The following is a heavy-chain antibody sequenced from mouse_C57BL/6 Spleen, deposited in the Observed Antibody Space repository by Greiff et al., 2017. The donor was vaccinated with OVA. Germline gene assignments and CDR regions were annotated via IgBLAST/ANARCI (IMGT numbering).Heavy chain of an antibody. V-gene: IGHV1-26*01. CDR2: INPNNGGT. CDR3: AREREDYFDY. J-gene: IGHJ2*01. Sequence: EVQLQQSGPELVKPGASVKISCKASGYTFTDYYMNWVKQSHGKSLEWIGDINPNNGGTSYNQKFKGKATLTVDKSSSTAYMELRSLTSEDSAVYYCAREREDYFDYWGQGTTLTVSS. CDR1: GYTFTDYY.